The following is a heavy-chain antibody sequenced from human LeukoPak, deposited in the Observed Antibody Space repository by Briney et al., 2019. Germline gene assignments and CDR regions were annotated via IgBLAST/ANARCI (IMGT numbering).Heavy chain of an antibody. CDR1: GFTFGTYW. CDR2: IKQDGSEK. Sequence: GGSLRLSCVASGFTFGTYWMSWVRQAPEKGLEWVANIKQDGSEKYYVDSVKGQFTISRDNAKNSLYLQMNSLRAEDTAVYYCARMSPPFSAWGQGTLVTVSS. V-gene: IGHV3-7*01. J-gene: IGHJ5*02. CDR3: ARMSPPFSA.